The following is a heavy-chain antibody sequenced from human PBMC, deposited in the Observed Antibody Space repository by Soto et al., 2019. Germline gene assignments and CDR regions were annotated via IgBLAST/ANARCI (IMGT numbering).Heavy chain of an antibody. CDR3: VREINYSRYPRVIDY. CDR2: ISSNDGTT. J-gene: IGHJ4*02. D-gene: IGHD1-7*01. Sequence: GGSLRLSCAASGFTFSSYWMHWVRQAPGKGLVWVSYISSNDGTTYYADSLKGRFTISRDNAKNSLYLQLNSLRAEDTAVYYCVREINYSRYPRVIDYWGQGTLVTVSS. V-gene: IGHV3-48*04. CDR1: GFTFSSYW.